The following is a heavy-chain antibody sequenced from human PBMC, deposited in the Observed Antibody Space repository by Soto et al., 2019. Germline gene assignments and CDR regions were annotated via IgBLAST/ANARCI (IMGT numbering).Heavy chain of an antibody. CDR1: GFTFSSYS. CDR2: ISSSSSYI. CDR3: ASRPREYSGYDLGY. Sequence: EVQLVESGGGLVKPGGSLRLSCAASGFTFSSYSMNWVRQAPGKGLEWVSSISSSSSYIYYADSVKGRFTISRDNAKNSLYLQMNSLRAEDTAVYYCASRPREYSGYDLGYWGQGTLVTVSS. J-gene: IGHJ4*02. V-gene: IGHV3-21*01. D-gene: IGHD5-12*01.